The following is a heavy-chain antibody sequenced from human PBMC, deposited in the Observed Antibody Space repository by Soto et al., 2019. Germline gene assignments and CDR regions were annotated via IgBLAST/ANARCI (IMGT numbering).Heavy chain of an antibody. V-gene: IGHV4-31*03. CDR2: IYYSGST. Sequence: PSETLSLTCTVSGGSISSGGYYWSWIRQHPGKGLEWIGYIYYSGSTYYNPSLKSRVTISVDTSKNQLSLKLSSVTAADTAVYYCARGWIQLEPYYYYGMDVWGQGTTVTV. J-gene: IGHJ6*02. CDR3: ARGWIQLEPYYYYGMDV. D-gene: IGHD5-18*01. CDR1: GGSISSGGYY.